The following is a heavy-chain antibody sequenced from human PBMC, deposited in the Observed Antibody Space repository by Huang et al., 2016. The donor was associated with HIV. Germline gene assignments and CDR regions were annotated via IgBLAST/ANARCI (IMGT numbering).Heavy chain of an antibody. CDR1: GFIFENFG. CDR2: IRSDGSNG. D-gene: IGHD5-12*01. CDR3: ARAVDGFNSKGFYMDV. V-gene: IGHV3-30*02. Sequence: QVQLVESGGGVVQPGGSLRLSCGASGFIFENFGMHWVRQGPGKGLEWVAFIRSDGSNGDNGEAVKGRFSISRDNFENMVYLQMNSLGDGDTAIYYCARAVDGFNSKGFYMDVWGKGTAVIVSS. J-gene: IGHJ6*03.